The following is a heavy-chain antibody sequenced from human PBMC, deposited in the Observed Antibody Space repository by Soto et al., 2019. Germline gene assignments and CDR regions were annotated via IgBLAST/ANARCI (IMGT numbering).Heavy chain of an antibody. CDR1: GFTFSSYD. CDR2: ISGSTGSP. Sequence: EVQLLESGGGVVQPGGSLRLSCAASGFTFSSYDMSWVRQAPGKGLEWVSTISGSTGSPYYADSVKGRFTISRDSSKRTLYLQMDSLRAADTAVYYCANENDDWGQGTLVTVSS. CDR3: ANENDD. J-gene: IGHJ4*02. V-gene: IGHV3-23*01.